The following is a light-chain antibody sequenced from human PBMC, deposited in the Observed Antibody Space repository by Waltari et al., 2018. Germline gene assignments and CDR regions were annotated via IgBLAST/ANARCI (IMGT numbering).Light chain of an antibody. Sequence: QSALTQPASVSGSPGQSITISCTGTSSYVGSHNLVPWYHQHPSQAPKVVIYEGSERPSGISNRFSGSKSGITASLTISGLQPEDEADYYCCSYAGSGTFVVFGGGTKLTVL. J-gene: IGLJ2*01. CDR3: CSYAGSGTFVV. CDR1: SSYVGSHNL. V-gene: IGLV2-23*03. CDR2: EGS.